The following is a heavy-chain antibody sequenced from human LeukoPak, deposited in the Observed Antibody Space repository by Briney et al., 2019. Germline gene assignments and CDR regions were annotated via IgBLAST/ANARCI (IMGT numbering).Heavy chain of an antibody. V-gene: IGHV4-59*01. J-gene: IGHJ5*02. Sequence: PSETLSLTCTVSGGSISSYYWSWIRQPPGKGLEWIGYIYYSGSTNYNPSLKSRVTISVDTSKNQFSLKLSSVTAADTAVYYCAGDRGGYDPNWFDPWGQGTLVTVSS. CDR2: IYYSGST. CDR3: AGDRGGYDPNWFDP. CDR1: GGSISSYY. D-gene: IGHD5-12*01.